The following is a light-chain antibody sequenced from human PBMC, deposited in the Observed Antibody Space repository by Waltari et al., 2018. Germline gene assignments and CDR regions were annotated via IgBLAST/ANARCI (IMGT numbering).Light chain of an antibody. CDR3: AAWDNSLNGYL. J-gene: IGLJ1*01. V-gene: IGLV1-47*01. CDR1: SSNIGRDN. CDR2: NNN. Sequence: QSVLTQPPSASGTPGQRVTMSCSGSSSNIGRDNVYWYQQLPGTTPKLLIYNNNPRPSGFPDRFSGSKSGTSASLAISGLRSDDEADYYCAAWDNSLNGYLFGTGTKVTVL.